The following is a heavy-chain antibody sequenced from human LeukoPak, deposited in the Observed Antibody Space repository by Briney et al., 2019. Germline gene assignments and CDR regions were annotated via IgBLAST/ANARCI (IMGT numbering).Heavy chain of an antibody. J-gene: IGHJ6*03. CDR1: GGTFSSYA. CDR2: IIPIFGTA. D-gene: IGHD6-6*01. CDR3: ARDKGLAARGHYYYYMDV. V-gene: IGHV1-69*05. Sequence: SVKVSCQASGGTFSSYAISWVRQAPGQGLEWMGGIIPIFGTANYAQKFQGRVTITTDESTSTAYMELSSLRSEDTAVYYCARDKGLAARGHYYYYMDVWGKGTTVTVSS.